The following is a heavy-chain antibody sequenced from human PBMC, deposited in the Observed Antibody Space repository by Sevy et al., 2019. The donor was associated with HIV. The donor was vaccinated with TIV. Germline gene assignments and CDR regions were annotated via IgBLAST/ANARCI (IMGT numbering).Heavy chain of an antibody. D-gene: IGHD5-12*01. CDR3: AKVRHVDIVATIPYYYYYGMDV. CDR1: GFTFSSYG. Sequence: GGSLRLSCAASGFTFSSYGMHWVRQAPGKGLEWVAFIRYDGSNKYYADSVKGRFTISRDNSKNTLYLQMNSLRAEDTAVYYCAKVRHVDIVATIPYYYYYGMDVWGQGTTVTVSS. V-gene: IGHV3-30*02. J-gene: IGHJ6*02. CDR2: IRYDGSNK.